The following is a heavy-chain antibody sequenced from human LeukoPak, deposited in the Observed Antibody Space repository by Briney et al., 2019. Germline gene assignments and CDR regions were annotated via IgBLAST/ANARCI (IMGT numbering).Heavy chain of an antibody. J-gene: IGHJ4*02. D-gene: IGHD6-13*01. Sequence: PGGSLRLSCAASGFTFSDYYMSWVRQAPGKGLEWVSVISGSGGNTYYADSVKGRFTISRDNSKNTLYLQMNSLRAEDTAVYYCARDRNPYSSSWYGDYFDYWGQGTLVTVSS. CDR2: ISGSGGNT. CDR1: GFTFSDYY. V-gene: IGHV3-23*01. CDR3: ARDRNPYSSSWYGDYFDY.